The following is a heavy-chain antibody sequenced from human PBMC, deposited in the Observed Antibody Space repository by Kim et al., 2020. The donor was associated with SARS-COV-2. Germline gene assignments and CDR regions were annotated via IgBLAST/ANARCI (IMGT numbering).Heavy chain of an antibody. Sequence: SETLSLTCTVSGGSISSSSYYWGWIRQPPGKGLELIGSIYYSGSTYYNPSLKSRVTISVDTSKNQFSLKLSSVTAADTAVYYCARQGQLWYDAFDIWGQGTMVTVSS. V-gene: IGHV4-39*01. CDR3: ARQGQLWYDAFDI. CDR1: GGSISSSSYY. J-gene: IGHJ3*02. D-gene: IGHD5-18*01. CDR2: IYYSGST.